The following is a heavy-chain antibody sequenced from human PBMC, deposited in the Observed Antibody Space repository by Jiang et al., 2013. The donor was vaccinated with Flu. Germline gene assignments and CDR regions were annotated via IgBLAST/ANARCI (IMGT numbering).Heavy chain of an antibody. Sequence: GPGLVKPSETLSLTCIVSGGSMSSSSYYWGWIRQPPGKGLEWIGSIYYTRSTSYNPSLKSRVTISVDSSKNQFFLKLNSVTAADTAVYYCTRRGTVINPGNWFDPWGQGTLVTVSS. V-gene: IGHV4-39*01. CDR3: TRRGTVINPGNWFDP. D-gene: IGHD4-17*01. J-gene: IGHJ5*02. CDR1: GGSMSSSSYY. CDR2: IYYTRST.